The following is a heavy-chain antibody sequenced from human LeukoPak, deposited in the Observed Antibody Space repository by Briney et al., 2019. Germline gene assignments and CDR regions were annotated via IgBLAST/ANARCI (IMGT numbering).Heavy chain of an antibody. V-gene: IGHV3-33*01. Sequence: TAGSLSLSCAASAFTFSSYGMHWVRQAHGKGLEWVAVIRYDGSNKYDADSVNGRFTISRDNSKNTLYLQMNSLGAEDTAVYYCARDSCTSCYAGGWFDPWGQGTLVTVSS. CDR1: AFTFSSYG. J-gene: IGHJ5*02. CDR2: IRYDGSNK. D-gene: IGHD2-2*01. CDR3: ARDSCTSCYAGGWFDP.